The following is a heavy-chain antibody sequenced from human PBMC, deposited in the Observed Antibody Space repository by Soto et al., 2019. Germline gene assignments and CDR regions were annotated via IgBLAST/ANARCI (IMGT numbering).Heavy chain of an antibody. Sequence: EVQLVESGGGLIQPGGSLRLSCAASGFTVSSNYMSWVRQAPGKGLEWVSVIYSGGSIYYADSVKGRFTISRDNSKNTLYLQMNSLRAEDTAVYYCARVRAEAGLYYYYGMDVWGQGTTVTVSS. D-gene: IGHD6-13*01. CDR3: ARVRAEAGLYYYYGMDV. CDR2: IYSGGSI. CDR1: GFTVSSNY. J-gene: IGHJ6*02. V-gene: IGHV3-53*01.